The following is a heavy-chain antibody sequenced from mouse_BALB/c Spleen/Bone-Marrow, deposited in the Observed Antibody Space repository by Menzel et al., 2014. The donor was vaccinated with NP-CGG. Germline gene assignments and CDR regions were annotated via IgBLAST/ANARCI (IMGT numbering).Heavy chain of an antibody. V-gene: IGHV3-8*02. D-gene: IGHD3-1*01. CDR3: ARSGSSGYHYYAMDY. Sequence: EVQLQQSGPSLVKPSQTLSLTCSVTGDSIXSGYWNWIRKFPGNKLEYMGYISYSGSTYYNPSLKSRISITRDTSKYLYYLQLNSVTTKDTATYYCARSGSSGYHYYAMDYWGQGTSVTVSS. J-gene: IGHJ4*01. CDR2: ISYSGST. CDR1: GDSIXSGY.